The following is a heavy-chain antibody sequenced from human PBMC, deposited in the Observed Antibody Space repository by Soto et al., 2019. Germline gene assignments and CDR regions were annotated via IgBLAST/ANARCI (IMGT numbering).Heavy chain of an antibody. CDR1: GYTFTNYH. J-gene: IGHJ6*02. CDR2: LNPSGGST. CDR3: ARASCSGGSCYYGMDV. V-gene: IGHV1-46*01. D-gene: IGHD2-15*01. Sequence: GASVKVSCKASGYTFTNYHMHWVRQAPGQGLEWMGILNPSGGSTSYAQKFQGRVTMTRDTSTSTVYMELSSLGSDDTAVYYCARASCSGGSCYYGMDVWGQGTTVTVSS.